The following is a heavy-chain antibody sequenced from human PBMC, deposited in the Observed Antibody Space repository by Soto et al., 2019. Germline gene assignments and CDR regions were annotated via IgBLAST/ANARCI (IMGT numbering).Heavy chain of an antibody. J-gene: IGHJ3*02. CDR2: IIPILGIA. CDR1: GGTFSSYT. Sequence: QVQLVQSGAEVKKPGSSVKVSCKASGGTFSSYTISWVRQAPGQGLEWMGRIIPILGIANYAQKFQGRVTITADKSTSTAYMELSSLRSEDTAVYYCARPDQDYGDPVGAFDIWGQGTMVTVSS. CDR3: ARPDQDYGDPVGAFDI. D-gene: IGHD4-17*01. V-gene: IGHV1-69*02.